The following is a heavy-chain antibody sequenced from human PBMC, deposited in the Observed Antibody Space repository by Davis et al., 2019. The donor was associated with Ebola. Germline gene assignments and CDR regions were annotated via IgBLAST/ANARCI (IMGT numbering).Heavy chain of an antibody. CDR2: ISSSSSYI. D-gene: IGHD1-26*01. V-gene: IGHV3-21*01. CDR1: GGSISSGGYY. Sequence: PSETLSLTCTVSGGSISSGGYYWSWIRQHPGKGLEWVSSISSSSSYIYYADSVKGRFTISRDNAKNSLYLQMNSLRAEDTAVYYCARDSEGATTAYWGQGTLVTVSS. CDR3: ARDSEGATTAY. J-gene: IGHJ4*02.